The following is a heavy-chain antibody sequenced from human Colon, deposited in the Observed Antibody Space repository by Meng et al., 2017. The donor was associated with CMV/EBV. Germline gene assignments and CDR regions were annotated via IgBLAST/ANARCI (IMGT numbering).Heavy chain of an antibody. Sequence: VQLQEAGPRLVMPSETLSLTCTVSGVSISTHYWSWIRQSPGKGLEWIGSIHYSGSVDYNPSLRNRLIMSVDTSNNQFSLKLNSVTTADTAVYYCTERGVAYWGQGSLVTVSS. J-gene: IGHJ4*02. CDR1: GVSISTHY. V-gene: IGHV4-59*11. CDR2: IHYSGSV. CDR3: TERGVAY. D-gene: IGHD3-10*01.